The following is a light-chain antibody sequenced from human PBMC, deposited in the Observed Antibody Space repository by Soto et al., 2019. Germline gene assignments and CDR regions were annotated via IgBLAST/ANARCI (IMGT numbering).Light chain of an antibody. J-gene: IGKJ1*01. CDR3: QQYGNSPRT. CDR1: QSVNRSY. V-gene: IGKV3-20*01. Sequence: EIVLTQSPGTLSLSPGERATLSCRASQSVNRSYLAWYQQKPGQAPRLLIYGASSRATGIPARFSGSGSGTDFTLTISRLEPEDFAVYYCQQYGNSPRTFVQGTKVEIK. CDR2: GAS.